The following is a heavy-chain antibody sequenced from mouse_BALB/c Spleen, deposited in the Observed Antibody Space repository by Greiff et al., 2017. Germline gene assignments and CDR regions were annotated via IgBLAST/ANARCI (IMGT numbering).Heavy chain of an antibody. CDR1: GFTFSSFG. Sequence: EVMLVESGGGLVQPGGSRKLSCAASGFTFSSFGMHWVRQAPEKGLEWVAYISSGSSTIYYADTVKGRFTISRDNPKNTLFLQMTSLRSEDTAMYYCARCPLYYGNYDWYFDVWGAGTTVTVSS. CDR3: ARCPLYYGNYDWYFDV. V-gene: IGHV5-17*02. D-gene: IGHD2-1*01. J-gene: IGHJ1*01. CDR2: ISSGSSTI.